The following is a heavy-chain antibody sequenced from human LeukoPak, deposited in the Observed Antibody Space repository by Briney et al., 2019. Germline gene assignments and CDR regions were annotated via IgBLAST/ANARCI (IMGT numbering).Heavy chain of an antibody. V-gene: IGHV4-39*07. J-gene: IGHJ5*02. D-gene: IGHD4-23*01. Sequence: PSETLSLTCSVSGGYIITSDHYWGWIRQPPGTGLEWIGSIYYTGSTSTNPFFKSRVTLSVDTSKNQFSLNLTSVTAADTAVYYCARERYYYGGKTWFDPWGQGTLVTVSS. CDR3: ARERYYYGGKTWFDP. CDR2: IYYTGST. CDR1: GGYIITSDHY.